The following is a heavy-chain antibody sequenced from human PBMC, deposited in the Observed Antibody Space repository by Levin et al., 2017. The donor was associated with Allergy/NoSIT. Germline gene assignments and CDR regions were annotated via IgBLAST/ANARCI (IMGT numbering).Heavy chain of an antibody. Sequence: GGSLRLSCAASGFTFDDYAMHWVRQAPGKGLEWVSGISWNSGSIDYADSVKGRFTISRDNAKNSLYLQMSSLRAEDTALYYCAKDISLGKQWLAPPFDYWGQGTLVTVSS. J-gene: IGHJ4*02. V-gene: IGHV3-9*01. CDR3: AKDISLGKQWLAPPFDY. CDR2: ISWNSGSI. CDR1: GFTFDDYA. D-gene: IGHD6-19*01.